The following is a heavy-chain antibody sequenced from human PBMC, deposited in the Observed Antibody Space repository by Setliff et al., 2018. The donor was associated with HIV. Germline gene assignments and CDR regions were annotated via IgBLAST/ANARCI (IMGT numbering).Heavy chain of an antibody. D-gene: IGHD5-18*01. Sequence: TSETLSLTCAVYGGSFSGYYWSWIRQPPGKGLEWIGEINHSGSTNYNPSLKSRVTISVDTSKNQFSLKLSSVTAADTAVYYCARTEDYSYGDAPFDYWGHGTLVTVSS. V-gene: IGHV4-34*01. CDR1: GGSFSGYY. CDR3: ARTEDYSYGDAPFDY. J-gene: IGHJ4*01. CDR2: INHSGST.